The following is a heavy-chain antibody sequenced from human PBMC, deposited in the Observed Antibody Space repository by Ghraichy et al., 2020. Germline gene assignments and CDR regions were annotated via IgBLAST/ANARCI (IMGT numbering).Heavy chain of an antibody. Sequence: GGSLRLSCAASGFTFSSYSMNWVRQAPGKGLEWVSYISSSSSTIYYADSVKGRFTISRDNAKNSLYLQMNSLRAEDTAVYYCARDMMDQLLPFDYWGQGTLVTVSS. CDR3: ARDMMDQLLPFDY. J-gene: IGHJ4*02. V-gene: IGHV3-48*01. D-gene: IGHD2-2*01. CDR1: GFTFSSYS. CDR2: ISSSSSTI.